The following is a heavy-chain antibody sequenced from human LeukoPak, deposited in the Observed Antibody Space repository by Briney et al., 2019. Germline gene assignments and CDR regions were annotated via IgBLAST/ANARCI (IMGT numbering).Heavy chain of an antibody. J-gene: IGHJ4*02. V-gene: IGHV1-69*04. CDR2: ISPILGIA. D-gene: IGHD3-22*01. CDR3: AGSYYDSSGYYYHDY. CDR1: GGTFSSYA. Sequence: SVKVSCKASGGTFSSYATSWVRQAPGQGLEWMGRISPILGIANYAQKFQGRVTITADKSTSTAYMELSSLRAEDTAVYYCAGSYYDSSGYYYHDYWGQGTLVTASS.